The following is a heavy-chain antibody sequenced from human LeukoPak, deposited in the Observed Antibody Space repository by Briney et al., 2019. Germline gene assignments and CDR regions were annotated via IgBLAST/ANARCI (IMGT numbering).Heavy chain of an antibody. CDR2: IDYRGNT. D-gene: IGHD2-2*01. CDR3: ARQPFVVAAAAISPFDS. V-gene: IGHV4-59*08. J-gene: IGHJ4*02. Sequence: SETLSLTCHVSGGSINSYYWSWIRQSPGKGLEWIGYIDYRGNTNYNSTLKSRVTISVDTANNQLFLRLNSVTAADTAVYYCARQPFVVAAAAISPFDSWGQGRMVTVSS. CDR1: GGSINSYY.